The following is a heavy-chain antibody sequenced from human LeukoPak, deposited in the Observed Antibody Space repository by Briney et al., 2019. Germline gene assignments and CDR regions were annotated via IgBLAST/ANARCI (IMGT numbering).Heavy chain of an antibody. D-gene: IGHD6-13*01. CDR2: ISAYNGNT. CDR3: SREPGIGNWFDP. CDR1: GYTFTSYG. V-gene: IGHV1-18*04. Sequence: AASVTVSCMASGYTFTSYGISWVRPAAGQGLEWMGWISAYNGNTNYEQKLQGRVTMTADTSTSTAYMELESLRLDYTAVYYCSREPGIGNWFDPWGQGTLVTVSS. J-gene: IGHJ5*02.